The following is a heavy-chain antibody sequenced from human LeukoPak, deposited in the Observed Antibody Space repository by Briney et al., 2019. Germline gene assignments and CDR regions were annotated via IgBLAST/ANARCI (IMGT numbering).Heavy chain of an antibody. V-gene: IGHV4-34*01. CDR2: INHSGST. J-gene: IGHJ4*02. CDR3: ARGPHATVVTR. Sequence: SETLSLTCAVYGGSFSGYYWSWIRQPPGKGLEWIGEINHSGSTNYNPSLKSRVTISVDTSKNQFSLKLSSVTAADTAVYYCARGPHATVVTRWGQGTLVTVSS. CDR1: GGSFSGYY. D-gene: IGHD4-23*01.